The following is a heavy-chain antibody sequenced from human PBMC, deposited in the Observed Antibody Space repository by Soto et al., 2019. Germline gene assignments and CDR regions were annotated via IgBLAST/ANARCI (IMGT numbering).Heavy chain of an antibody. CDR2: INSDGSST. CDR1: GFTFPSYW. J-gene: IGHJ4*02. CDR3: ARYPGYSYGYSEVWAFDY. V-gene: IGHV3-74*01. Sequence: GGSLRLSCAASGFTFPSYWMHWVRQAPGKGLVWVSRINSDGSSTNYADSVKGRFTISRDNAKNTVYLQMNSLRAEDTAVYFCARYPGYSYGYSEVWAFDYWGQGTLVTVSS. D-gene: IGHD5-18*01.